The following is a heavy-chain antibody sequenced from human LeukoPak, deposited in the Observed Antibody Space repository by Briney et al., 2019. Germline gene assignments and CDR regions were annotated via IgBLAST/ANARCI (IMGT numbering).Heavy chain of an antibody. Sequence: GGSLRLSCAASGFDFSTYSMHWVRRAPGGGLEWLSYIDSSSSTIYYADSVKGRFTISRDNAKNSLYLQMNSLRAEDTAVFYCARGGARSSSYYYYGMDVWGLGTTVTVSS. CDR2: IDSSSSTI. CDR1: GFDFSTYS. CDR3: ARGGARSSSYYYYGMDV. D-gene: IGHD6-13*01. J-gene: IGHJ6*02. V-gene: IGHV3-48*01.